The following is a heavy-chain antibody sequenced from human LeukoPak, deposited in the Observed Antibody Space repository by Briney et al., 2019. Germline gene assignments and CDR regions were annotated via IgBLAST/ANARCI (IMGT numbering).Heavy chain of an antibody. J-gene: IGHJ1*01. Sequence: SETLSLTCTVSGGSISSYYWSWIRRPPGKGLEWIGYFYYSGTTNYNPSLKSRVTISVDTSKNQFSLKLSSVTAADTAVYYCAREDYCSGGSCYSGYFQHWGQGTLVTVSS. CDR3: AREDYCSGGSCYSGYFQH. D-gene: IGHD2-15*01. V-gene: IGHV4-59*01. CDR2: FYYSGTT. CDR1: GGSISSYY.